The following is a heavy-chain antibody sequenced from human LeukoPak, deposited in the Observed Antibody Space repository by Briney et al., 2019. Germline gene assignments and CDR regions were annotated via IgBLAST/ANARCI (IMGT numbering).Heavy chain of an antibody. CDR3: ARGTPQWFDY. D-gene: IGHD6-19*01. V-gene: IGHV1-18*01. CDR1: GYTFTSYG. Sequence: VASVKVSCKASGYTFTSYGISWVRQAPGQGLEWMGWISAYNGNTNYAQKLQGRVAMTRDTSTSTVHMEVSSLRSEDTAVYYCARGTPQWFDYWGQGTLVTVSS. CDR2: ISAYNGNT. J-gene: IGHJ4*02.